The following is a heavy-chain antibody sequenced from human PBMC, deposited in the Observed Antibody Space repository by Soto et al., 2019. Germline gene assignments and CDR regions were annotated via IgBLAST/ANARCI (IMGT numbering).Heavy chain of an antibody. J-gene: IGHJ5*02. Sequence: ASVKVSCKASGYTFTGYYMHWVRQAPGQGLEWMGWINPNSGGTNYAQKFQGWVTMTRDTSISTAYMELSRLRSDDTAVYYCARGPSIAAPQTWFDPWGQGTLVTVSS. CDR3: ARGPSIAAPQTWFDP. CDR1: GYTFTGYY. D-gene: IGHD6-6*01. V-gene: IGHV1-2*04. CDR2: INPNSGGT.